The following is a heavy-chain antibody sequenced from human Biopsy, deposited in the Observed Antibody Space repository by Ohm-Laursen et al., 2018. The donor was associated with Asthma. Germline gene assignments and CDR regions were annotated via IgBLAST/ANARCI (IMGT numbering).Heavy chain of an antibody. CDR1: GFTFSNYG. V-gene: IGHV3-30*18. CDR2: ISFDGSNK. CDR3: AKDVFPGWELRRGPDY. Sequence: SLRLSCTASGFTFSNYGMHWVRQAPGKGLDWVAVISFDGSNKSYTDSVKGRFTISRDNSRNTLHLQMNSLRAEDTAVYYCAKDVFPGWELRRGPDYWGQGTLVTVSS. J-gene: IGHJ4*02. D-gene: IGHD1-26*01.